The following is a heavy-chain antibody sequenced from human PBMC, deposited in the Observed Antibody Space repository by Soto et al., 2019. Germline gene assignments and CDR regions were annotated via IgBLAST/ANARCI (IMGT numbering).Heavy chain of an antibody. CDR1: GYTFTSYD. D-gene: IGHD1-7*01. CDR3: ARGPTRKAKTIGTTPREGGDP. J-gene: IGHJ5*02. Sequence: GASVKVSCKASGYTFTSYDINWVRQATGQGLEWMGWMNPNSGNTGYAQKFQGRVTMTRNTSISTAYMELSSLRSEDTAVYYCARGPTRKAKTIGTTPREGGDPWGQGTMVTVYS. CDR2: MNPNSGNT. V-gene: IGHV1-8*01.